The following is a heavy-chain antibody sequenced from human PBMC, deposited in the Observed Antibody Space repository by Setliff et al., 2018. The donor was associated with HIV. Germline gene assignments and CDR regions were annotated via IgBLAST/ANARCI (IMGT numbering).Heavy chain of an antibody. CDR1: GGSVGSGSYY. V-gene: IGHV4-61*01. J-gene: IGHJ4*02. CDR2: IYYSGST. CDR3: ARYWGSYPEHFDY. Sequence: SETLSLTCSVSGGSVGSGSYYWSWIRQSPGKGLEWLGYIYYSGSTTYNPSLKSRVTISIDTSKNQFSLKLRSVTAADTAVYYCARYWGSYPEHFDYWGQGTLVTVSS. D-gene: IGHD1-26*01.